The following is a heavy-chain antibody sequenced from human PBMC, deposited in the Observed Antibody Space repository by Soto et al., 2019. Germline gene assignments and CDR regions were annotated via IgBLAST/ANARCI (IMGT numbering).Heavy chain of an antibody. CDR3: ATGIGGDGYFEY. CDR2: FDPEDGET. V-gene: IGHV1-24*01. D-gene: IGHD3-16*01. Sequence: ASVKISCKVSGYTLTELSMHWVRQAPGKGLEWMGGFDPEDGETIYAQKFQGRVTMTEDTSTDTAYMELSRLRSEDTAVYYCATGIGGDGYFEYWGEGTLVTVSS. CDR1: GYTLTELS. J-gene: IGHJ4*02.